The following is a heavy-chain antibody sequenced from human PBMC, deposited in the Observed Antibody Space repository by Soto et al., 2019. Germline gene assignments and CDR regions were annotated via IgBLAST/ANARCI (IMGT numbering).Heavy chain of an antibody. CDR3: ARSVAVPGAHIDY. Sequence: SETLSLTCGVSGGSISGSYWSWIRQSPRKGLEWLGYVYYTGSTNYSPSLRSRVSISVDTSKNEFSLRLSSVTAADTAVYFCARSVAVPGAHIDYWGQGTQVTVSS. V-gene: IGHV4-59*01. D-gene: IGHD6-19*01. CDR2: VYYTGST. J-gene: IGHJ4*02. CDR1: GGSISGSY.